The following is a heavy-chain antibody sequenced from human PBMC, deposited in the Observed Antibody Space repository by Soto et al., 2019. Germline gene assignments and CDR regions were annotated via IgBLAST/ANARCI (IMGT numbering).Heavy chain of an antibody. J-gene: IGHJ4*02. CDR1: GFTFSSYS. CDR2: ISDTSSYI. V-gene: IGHV3-21*01. Sequence: GSLRLSCAASGFTFSSYSMNWVRQAPGKGLEWVSSISDTSSYIYYADSVKGRFTISRDNAKNSLYLQMNSLRAEDTAVYYCARDRTPKGGRYSDYFDYWGQGTLVTVSS. D-gene: IGHD1-26*01. CDR3: ARDRTPKGGRYSDYFDY.